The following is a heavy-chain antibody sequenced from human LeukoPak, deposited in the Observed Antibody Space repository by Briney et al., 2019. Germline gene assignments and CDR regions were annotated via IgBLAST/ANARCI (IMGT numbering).Heavy chain of an antibody. CDR2: IYHSGST. V-gene: IGHV4-38-2*02. CDR3: ARVSGGYVEALDY. CDR1: GYSISSGYY. D-gene: IGHD5-12*01. Sequence: PSETLSLTCTVSGYSISSGYYWGWIRQPPGKGLEWTGSIYHSGSTYYNPSLKSRVTISVDTSKNQFSLKLSSVTAADTAVYYCARVSGGYVEALDYWGQGTLVTVSS. J-gene: IGHJ4*02.